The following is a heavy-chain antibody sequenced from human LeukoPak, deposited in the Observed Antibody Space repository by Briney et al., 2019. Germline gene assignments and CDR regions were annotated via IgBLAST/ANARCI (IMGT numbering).Heavy chain of an antibody. CDR2: ISWNSGSI. J-gene: IGHJ6*03. D-gene: IGHD2-2*01. Sequence: GGSLRLSCAAYGFTFDDYAMHWVRQAPGKGLEWVSGISWNSGSIGYADSVKGRFTISRDNAKNSLYLQMNSLRDEDTALYYCANLGSAGCRRITSCSAYMDVWGKGTTVTVSS. V-gene: IGHV3-9*01. CDR1: GFTFDDYA. CDR3: ANLGSAGCRRITSCSAYMDV.